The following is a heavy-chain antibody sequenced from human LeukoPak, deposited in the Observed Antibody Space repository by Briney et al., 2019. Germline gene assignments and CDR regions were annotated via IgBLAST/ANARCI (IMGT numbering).Heavy chain of an antibody. D-gene: IGHD7-27*01. CDR1: GFTFSSYW. Sequence: GGSLRLSCAASGFTFSSYWMSWVRQASGKGLEWVANIKQDGSEKYYVDSVKGRFTISRDNAKNSLYLQMNSLRAEDTAVYYCARDPPTGDDPPGDWGQGTVVTVSS. J-gene: IGHJ4*02. CDR3: ARDPPTGDDPPGD. CDR2: IKQDGSEK. V-gene: IGHV3-7*01.